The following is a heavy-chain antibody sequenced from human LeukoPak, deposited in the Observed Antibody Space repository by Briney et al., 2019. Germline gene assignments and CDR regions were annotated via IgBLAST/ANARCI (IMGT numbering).Heavy chain of an antibody. CDR3: ARGASRADY. Sequence: GGSLRLSCAASGFTFRSYNMNWVRQAPGKRPEWVSSISSSSSYIYYADSVKGRFTISRDNAKNSLYLQMNSLRAEDTALYYCARGASRADYWGQGTPVTVSS. CDR1: GFTFRSYN. J-gene: IGHJ4*02. CDR2: ISSSSSYI. V-gene: IGHV3-21*01.